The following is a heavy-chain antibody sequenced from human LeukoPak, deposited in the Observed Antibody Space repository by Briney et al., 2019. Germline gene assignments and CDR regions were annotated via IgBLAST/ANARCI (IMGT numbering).Heavy chain of an antibody. V-gene: IGHV1-18*01. D-gene: IGHD6-19*01. CDR1: GYTFSNYG. CDR2: VSANNGNT. CDR3: ARDGSGGGGYFDY. Sequence: ASVKVSCKASGYTFSNYGISWVRQAPGQGLEWMGWVSANNGNTNYAQKLQGRVTMPTDTSTSTAYMELRSLRSDDTAVYYCARDGSGGGGYFDYWGQGTLVTVSS. J-gene: IGHJ4*02.